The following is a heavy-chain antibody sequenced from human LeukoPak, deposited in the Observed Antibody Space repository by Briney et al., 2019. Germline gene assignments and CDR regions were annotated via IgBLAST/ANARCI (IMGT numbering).Heavy chain of an antibody. CDR1: GSTFSSYS. CDR3: ARVPLVLPFVVS. Sequence: PGGSLRLSCAASGSTFSSYSMNWVRQAPGKGLEWVSYISSSSSTIYYADSVKGRFTISRDNAKNSLYLQMNSLRAEDTAVYYCARVPLVLPFVVSWGQGTLVTVSS. J-gene: IGHJ5*02. V-gene: IGHV3-48*01. CDR2: ISSSSSTI. D-gene: IGHD3-3*01.